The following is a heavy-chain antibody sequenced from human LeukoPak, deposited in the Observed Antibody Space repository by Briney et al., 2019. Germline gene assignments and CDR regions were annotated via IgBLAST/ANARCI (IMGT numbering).Heavy chain of an antibody. CDR1: GFTFSSYA. V-gene: IGHV3-23*01. D-gene: IGHD3-10*02. J-gene: IGHJ3*01. CDR2: ISGSGGST. CDR3: AKCSASYSNDAFDV. Sequence: GGSLRLSCAASGFTFSSYAMSWVRQAPGKGLEWVSAISGSGGSTYYADTVKGRFIISRDNSKNILYLQMNSLRAEDTAIYYCAKCSASYSNDAFDVWGRGTMVTVSS.